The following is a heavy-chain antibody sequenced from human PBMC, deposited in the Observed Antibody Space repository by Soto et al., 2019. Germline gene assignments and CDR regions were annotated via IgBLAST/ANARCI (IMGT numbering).Heavy chain of an antibody. V-gene: IGHV1-18*01. Sequence: QVQLVQSGAEVKKPGAAVKVSCKASGYTFTSYGIGWVRQAPGQGLEWMGWISAYNGNTNYAQKLQGRVAMTTATSTSTAYMELRSLRSDDTAVYYCARDRASSGWQNYDYWGQGTLVTVSS. D-gene: IGHD6-19*01. CDR3: ARDRASSGWQNYDY. CDR1: GYTFTSYG. J-gene: IGHJ4*02. CDR2: ISAYNGNT.